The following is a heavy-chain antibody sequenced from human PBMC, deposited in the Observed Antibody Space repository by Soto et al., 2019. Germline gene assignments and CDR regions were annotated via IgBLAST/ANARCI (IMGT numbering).Heavy chain of an antibody. J-gene: IGHJ4*02. CDR3: ARVGGIAAADTFDS. CDR2: IYSDGST. CDR1: GFIVSSNY. V-gene: IGHV3-53*01. D-gene: IGHD6-13*01. Sequence: GGSLRLSCAASGFIVSSNYMSWVRQAPGKGLEWVSVIYSDGSTYYAGSVKGRFTISRDNSKNTLNLQMNSLRAEDTAVYYCARVGGIAAADTFDSWGQGTLVTVSS.